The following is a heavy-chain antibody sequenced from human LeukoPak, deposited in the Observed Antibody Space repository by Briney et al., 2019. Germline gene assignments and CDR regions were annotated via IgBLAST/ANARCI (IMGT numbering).Heavy chain of an antibody. J-gene: IGHJ3*02. D-gene: IGHD6-19*01. CDR2: IYYSGST. CDR3: ARLAVAASIDI. V-gene: IGHV4-39*01. Sequence: PSETLSLTCTVSGGSISSSSYYWGWIRQPPGKGLEWIGSIYYSGSTYYNPSLKSRVTISVDTSKNQFSLKLSSVTAADTAVYYCARLAVAASIDIWGQGTMVTVSS. CDR1: GGSISSSSYY.